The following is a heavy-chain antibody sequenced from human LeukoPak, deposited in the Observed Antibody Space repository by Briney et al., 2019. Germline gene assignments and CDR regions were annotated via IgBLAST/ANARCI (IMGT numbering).Heavy chain of an antibody. CDR1: GGSISSGGYY. CDR2: IYYSGST. Sequence: SETLSLTCTVSGGSISSGGYYWSWIRQHPGKGLEWIAYIYYSGSTYYNPSLKSRVTISVDTSKNQFSLKLSSVTAADTAIYYCARRGYDFWSGYYRNWFDPWGQGTLVTVSS. CDR3: ARRGYDFWSGYYRNWFDP. V-gene: IGHV4-31*03. J-gene: IGHJ5*02. D-gene: IGHD3-3*01.